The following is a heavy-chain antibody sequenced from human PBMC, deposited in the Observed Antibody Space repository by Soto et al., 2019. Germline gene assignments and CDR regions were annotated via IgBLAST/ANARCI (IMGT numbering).Heavy chain of an antibody. Sequence: SETLSLTCTVSGGSISSSSYYWGWIRQPPGKGLEWIGSIYYSGSTYYNPSLKSRVTISVDTSKNQFSLKLSSVTAADTAVYYCARLYDGSGSYYTRQSYYYYYYMDVWGKGTTVTVSS. J-gene: IGHJ6*03. D-gene: IGHD3-10*01. CDR3: ARLYDGSGSYYTRQSYYYYYYMDV. CDR2: IYYSGST. V-gene: IGHV4-39*01. CDR1: GGSISSSSYY.